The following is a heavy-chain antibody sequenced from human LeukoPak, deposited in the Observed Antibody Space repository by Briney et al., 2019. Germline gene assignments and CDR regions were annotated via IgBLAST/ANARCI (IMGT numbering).Heavy chain of an antibody. CDR2: ISGNGGST. V-gene: IGHV3-23*01. D-gene: IGHD6-13*01. Sequence: GGSLRLSCAASGFTFSSYGMTWVRQAPGKGLEWVSSISGNGGSTYYADSVKGRFTISRDNSKNTLYLQMNSLRAEDTAVYYCARDLVFGTFDYWGQGTLVTVSS. J-gene: IGHJ4*02. CDR3: ARDLVFGTFDY. CDR1: GFTFSSYG.